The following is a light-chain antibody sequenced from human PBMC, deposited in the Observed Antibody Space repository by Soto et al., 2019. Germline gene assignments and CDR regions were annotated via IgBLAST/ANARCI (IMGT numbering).Light chain of an antibody. CDR2: AAS. CDR1: QSISSY. J-gene: IGKJ5*01. Sequence: DIQMTQSPSSLSASVGDRVTITCLASQSISSYLNWYQQKPGKAPKLLIYAASSLQSGVPSRFSGSGSGTDFTLTISSLQPEDFATYYCQQSYSTPRTCGQGTRLEI. CDR3: QQSYSTPRT. V-gene: IGKV1-39*01.